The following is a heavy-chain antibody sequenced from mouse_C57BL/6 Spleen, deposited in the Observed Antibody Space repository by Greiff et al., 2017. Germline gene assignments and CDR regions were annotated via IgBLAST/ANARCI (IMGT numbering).Heavy chain of an antibody. CDR1: GFTFSDYG. J-gene: IGHJ4*01. Sequence: EVHLVESGGGLVKPGGSLKLSCAASGFTFSDYGMHWVRQAPEKGLELVAYISSGSSTIYYADTVKGRFTISRNNDKTTLFLQMTSLRSEDTAMYYCARGGTTVVHYYAMDYWGQGTSVTVSS. CDR3: ARGGTTVVHYYAMDY. D-gene: IGHD1-1*01. CDR2: ISSGSSTI. V-gene: IGHV5-17*01.